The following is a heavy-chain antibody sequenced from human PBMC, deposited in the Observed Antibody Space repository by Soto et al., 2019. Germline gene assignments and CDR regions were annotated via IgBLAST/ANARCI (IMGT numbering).Heavy chain of an antibody. V-gene: IGHV3-48*03. CDR1: GFTFSSYD. J-gene: IGHJ4*02. CDR2: ISGSARTI. D-gene: IGHD3-22*01. Sequence: XVSLRLSCEASGFTFSSYDMNWVRQAPGKGLEWLSYISGSARTIYYADSVKGRFIISRDSAKKSLFLQMSSLRAEDTALYYCARGDDNSGYYYAFDYWGQGTPVTISS. CDR3: ARGDDNSGYYYAFDY.